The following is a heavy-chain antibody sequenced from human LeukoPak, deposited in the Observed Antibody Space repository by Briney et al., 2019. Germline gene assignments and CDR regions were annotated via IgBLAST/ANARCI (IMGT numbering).Heavy chain of an antibody. CDR1: GYTFTSYY. D-gene: IGHD6-13*01. J-gene: IGHJ3*02. CDR2: INPSGGST. V-gene: IGHV1-46*01. CDR3: SRDVGLWDIAAAGRTHDAFDI. Sequence: GASVKLSCKASGYTFTSYYMHWVRQAPGQGLEWMGIINPSGGSTSYEQKFQVRVSMTRATSTSTVYMELSSLRSEDTAASDYSRDVGLWDIAAAGRTHDAFDIWGQGTMVTVSS.